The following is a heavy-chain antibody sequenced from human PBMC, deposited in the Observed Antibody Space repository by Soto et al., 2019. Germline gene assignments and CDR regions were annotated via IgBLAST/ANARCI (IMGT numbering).Heavy chain of an antibody. J-gene: IGHJ4*02. Sequence: SETLSLTCTVSGGSISSSSYYWGWIRQPPGKGLEWIGSIYYSGSTYYNPSLKSRVTISVDTSKNQFSLKLSSVTAADTAVYYCARLEGTVTTSDYWGQGTLVTVSS. CDR3: ARLEGTVTTSDY. V-gene: IGHV4-39*01. CDR1: GGSISSSSYY. CDR2: IYYSGST. D-gene: IGHD4-17*01.